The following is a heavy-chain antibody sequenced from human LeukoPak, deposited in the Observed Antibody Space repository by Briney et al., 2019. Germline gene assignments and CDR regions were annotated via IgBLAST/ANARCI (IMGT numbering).Heavy chain of an antibody. CDR1: GFTFSSYW. D-gene: IGHD2-15*01. V-gene: IGHV3-7*03. CDR3: AREPHCSGGSCYWDYFDY. Sequence: GGSLRLSCAASGFTFSSYWMSWVRQAPGKGLEWVANIKQDGSEKYYVDSVKGRSTISRDNAKNSLYLQMNSLRAEDTAVYYCAREPHCSGGSCYWDYFDYWGQGTLVTVSS. J-gene: IGHJ4*02. CDR2: IKQDGSEK.